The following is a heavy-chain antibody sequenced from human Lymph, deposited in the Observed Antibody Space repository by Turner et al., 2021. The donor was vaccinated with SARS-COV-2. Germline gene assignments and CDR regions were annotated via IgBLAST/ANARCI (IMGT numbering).Heavy chain of an antibody. D-gene: IGHD2-15*01. CDR1: GFTFSDYY. CDR3: AREYCSGGICYSYYFDY. Sequence: QVQLVESGGGLVKPGGSLRLSCAASGFTFSDYYMSWIRQAPGKGLEWVSYISSSSSYTNYADSVKGRFTISRDNAKNSLYLKMNSLRAEDTAVYYCAREYCSGGICYSYYFDYWGQGTLVTVSS. J-gene: IGHJ4*02. CDR2: ISSSSSYT. V-gene: IGHV3-11*06.